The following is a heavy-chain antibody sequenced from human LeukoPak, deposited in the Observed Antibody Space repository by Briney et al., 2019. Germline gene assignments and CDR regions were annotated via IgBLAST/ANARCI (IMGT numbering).Heavy chain of an antibody. Sequence: SVKVSCKASGYTFTSYYIHWVRQAPGQGLEWMGGIIPIFGTANYAQKFQGRVTITADESTSTAYMELSSLRSEDTAVYYCAYRRVYAKTNWFDPWGQGTLVTVSS. CDR2: IIPIFGTA. V-gene: IGHV1-69*13. D-gene: IGHD2-8*01. CDR3: AYRRVYAKTNWFDP. J-gene: IGHJ5*02. CDR1: GYTFTSYY.